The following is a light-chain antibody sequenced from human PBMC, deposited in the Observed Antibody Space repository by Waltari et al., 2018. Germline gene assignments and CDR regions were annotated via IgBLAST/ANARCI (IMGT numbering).Light chain of an antibody. V-gene: IGLV1-44*01. J-gene: IGLJ2*01. CDR1: SSNIETYS. CDR3: AAWDDSLGGPL. Sequence: QSGLTQPPSASGTPGQRVTSSCSGSSSNIETYSVNWYQQLPGTAAKLLIYSNNQRPSGVPDRFSGSKSGTSASLAISGLQSDDEGDYYCAAWDDSLGGPLFGGGTELTVL. CDR2: SNN.